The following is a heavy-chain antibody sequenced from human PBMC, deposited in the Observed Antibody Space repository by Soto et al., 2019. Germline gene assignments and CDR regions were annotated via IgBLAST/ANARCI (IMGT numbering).Heavy chain of an antibody. CDR1: GFIFSSYA. Sequence: GGSLRLSCAASGFIFSSYAMKWVRQAPGKGLEWVSLIGESGTPTYYADSVKGRFTISRDNSGNTLFLEMYSLRAEDTAVYYRAKDRGPGLAAADNYYYGMDVWGKGTTVTVSS. CDR2: IGESGTPT. CDR3: AKDRGPGLAAADNYYYGMDV. V-gene: IGHV3-23*01. J-gene: IGHJ6*04. D-gene: IGHD6-13*01.